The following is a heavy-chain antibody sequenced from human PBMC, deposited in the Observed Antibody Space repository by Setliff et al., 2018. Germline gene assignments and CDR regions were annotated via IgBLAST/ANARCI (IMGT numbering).Heavy chain of an antibody. CDR1: GSAISSGHY. Sequence: SETLSLTCAVSGSAISSGHYWGWIRQPPGKGGLEWIGSSRPRVTTYYNPSLKSRVTISLDTSRKQFSLKLTSVTAADTAVYYCVRYAGDGYGVDAYAGGGFDIWGQGTMVTVSS. D-gene: IGHD4-17*01. J-gene: IGHJ3*02. CDR2: SRPRVTT. CDR3: VRYAGDGYGVDAYAGGGFDI. V-gene: IGHV4-38-2*01.